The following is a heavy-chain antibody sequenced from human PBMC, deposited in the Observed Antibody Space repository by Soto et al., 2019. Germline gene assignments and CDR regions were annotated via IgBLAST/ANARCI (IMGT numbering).Heavy chain of an antibody. D-gene: IGHD2-2*01. V-gene: IGHV5-10-1*01. Sequence: GESLKISCTGFGYTFTTFWISWVRQMPGRGLEWMGRIDPRDSYTNYSPSFQGHVTISAGKSISTAYLQWGSLKASDTAMYYCARLFCSSSTCDSWFDPWGQGTLVTVSS. CDR2: IDPRDSYT. J-gene: IGHJ5*02. CDR1: GYTFTTFW. CDR3: ARLFCSSSTCDSWFDP.